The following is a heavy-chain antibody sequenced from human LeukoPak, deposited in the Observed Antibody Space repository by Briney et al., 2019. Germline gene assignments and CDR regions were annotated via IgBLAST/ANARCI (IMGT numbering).Heavy chain of an antibody. V-gene: IGHV3-23*01. J-gene: IGHJ4*02. CDR3: AKGVYYDSGFYFDH. D-gene: IGHD3-22*01. CDR1: GFTFSSYA. CDR2: ISDSGGNT. Sequence: GGSLRLSCAASGFTFSSYAMYWVRQAPGKGLEWVSAISDSGGNTYYADSVKGRFTISRDNSKNTLYLQMNSLRAEDTAVYYCAKGVYYDSGFYFDHWGQGTLVTVSS.